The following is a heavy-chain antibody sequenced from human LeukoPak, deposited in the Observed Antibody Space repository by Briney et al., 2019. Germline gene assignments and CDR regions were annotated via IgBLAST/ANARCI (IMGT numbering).Heavy chain of an antibody. Sequence: SETLSLTCTVSGGSISSSSYYWGWIRQPPGKGLEWIGGIYYSGSTYYNPSLKSRVTISVDTSKNQFSLKLSSVTAADTAVYYCARALMITFGGVIAGGPRSNWFDPWGQGTLVTVSS. CDR2: IYYSGST. D-gene: IGHD3-16*02. J-gene: IGHJ5*02. CDR3: ARALMITFGGVIAGGPRSNWFDP. CDR1: GGSISSSSYY. V-gene: IGHV4-39*07.